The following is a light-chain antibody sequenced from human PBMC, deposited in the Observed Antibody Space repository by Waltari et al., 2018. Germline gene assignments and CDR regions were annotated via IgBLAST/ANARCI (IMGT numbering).Light chain of an antibody. J-gene: IGLJ7*01. CDR3: GTWDSSLSGAV. V-gene: IGLV1-51*02. Sequence: QSVLTQPPSVSAAPGQRVTISCSGGSSNIGNNYVSWYRQFPGTAPKLLIYENSERPSWIPGRFSGSKSGTSATLDITGLQAGDEADYCCGTWDSSLSGAVFGGGTHLTVL. CDR1: SSNIGNNY. CDR2: ENS.